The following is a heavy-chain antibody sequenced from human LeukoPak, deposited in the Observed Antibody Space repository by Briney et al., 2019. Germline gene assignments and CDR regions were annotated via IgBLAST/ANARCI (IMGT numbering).Heavy chain of an antibody. CDR1: GFTFSSYG. CDR3: AKDTSSWCNWFDR. Sequence: GRSLRLSCAASGFTFSSYGMHWVRQAPGKGLEWVAVISYDGSDKSYADSVKGRFTISRDNSKNTLFLQMNSLRAEDTAVYYCAKDTSSWCNWFDRWGQGTLVTVSS. CDR2: ISYDGSDK. J-gene: IGHJ5*02. D-gene: IGHD6-13*01. V-gene: IGHV3-30*18.